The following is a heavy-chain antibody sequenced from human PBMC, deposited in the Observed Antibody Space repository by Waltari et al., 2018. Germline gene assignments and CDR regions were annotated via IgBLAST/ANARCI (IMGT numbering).Heavy chain of an antibody. V-gene: IGHV4-61*01. D-gene: IGHD6-19*01. CDR1: GGSVSSGSYY. Sequence: QVQLQESGPGLVKPSETLSLTCTVSGGSVSSGSYYWSWIRQPPGKGLEWIAEIYHDGNANYNPSLRSRVTISVDTSRNQVSLNLTSVTAADTAVYYCARLLIESSGLGWYSFDYWGQGIPVIVSS. CDR2: IYHDGNA. CDR3: ARLLIESSGLGWYSFDY. J-gene: IGHJ4*02.